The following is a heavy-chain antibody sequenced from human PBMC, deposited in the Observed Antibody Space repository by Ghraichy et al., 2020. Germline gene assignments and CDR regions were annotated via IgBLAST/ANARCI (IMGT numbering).Heavy chain of an antibody. Sequence: SPTLSLTCTVSGGSINSANYYWTWIRQHPGKGLEWIGYISSSGSTSYNPSLNSRLSISVDTSKNEFSLNLSSVTAADTAVYYCARAIARAFYYYGLDVWGRGSTVTVSS. CDR3: ARAIARAFYYYGLDV. V-gene: IGHV4-31*02. CDR2: ISSSGST. CDR1: GGSINSANYY. D-gene: IGHD3-16*02. J-gene: IGHJ6*02.